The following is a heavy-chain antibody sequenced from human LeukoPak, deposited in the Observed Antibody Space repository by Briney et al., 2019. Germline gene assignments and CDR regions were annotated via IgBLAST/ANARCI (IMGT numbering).Heavy chain of an antibody. J-gene: IGHJ4*02. CDR2: ISTSGDNT. CDR3: ARKVYHRFDY. V-gene: IGHV3-23*01. CDR1: GFTFSSYA. Sequence: GGSLRLSCAASGFTFSSYAMTWVRQAPGKGLEWVSAISTSGDNTYYADSVRGRFTISRDNSKNTLYLQMNSLRADSTAVYYCARKVYHRFDYWGQGTLVTVSP. D-gene: IGHD2-2*01.